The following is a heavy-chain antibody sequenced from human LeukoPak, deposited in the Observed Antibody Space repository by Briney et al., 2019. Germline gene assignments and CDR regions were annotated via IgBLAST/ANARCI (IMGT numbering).Heavy chain of an antibody. V-gene: IGHV4-59*01. CDR3: ARSDTHHIHSSSWHFDY. CDR2: SSYSGSS. CDR1: GGSIGANY. Sequence: SETLSLTCSVSGGSIGANYWSWIRQVPGKGLEWIGYSSYSGSSNYNPSLKSRVTISVDTSKTQFSLYLNSVTAADTAVYYCARSDTHHIHSSSWHFDYWGQGTLVTVSS. J-gene: IGHJ4*02. D-gene: IGHD6-13*01.